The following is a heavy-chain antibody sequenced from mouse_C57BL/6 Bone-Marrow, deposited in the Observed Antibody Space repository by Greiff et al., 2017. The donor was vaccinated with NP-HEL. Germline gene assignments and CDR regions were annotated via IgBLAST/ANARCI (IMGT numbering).Heavy chain of an antibody. CDR2: IDPSDSET. J-gene: IGHJ1*03. V-gene: IGHV1-52*01. CDR1: GYTFTSYW. D-gene: IGHD1-1*01. Sequence: VQLQQPGAELVRPGSSVKLSCKASGYTFTSYWMHWVKQRPIQGLEWIGNIDPSDSETHYNQKFKDKATLTVDKSSSTAYMQLRSLTSEDSAVYYCARFPFTTVVDWYFDVWGTGTTVTVSS. CDR3: ARFPFTTVVDWYFDV.